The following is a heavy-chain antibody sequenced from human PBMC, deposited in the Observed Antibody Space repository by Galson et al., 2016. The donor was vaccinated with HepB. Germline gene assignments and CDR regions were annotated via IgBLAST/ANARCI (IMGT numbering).Heavy chain of an antibody. CDR3: ARGRVRGVNYFDY. CDR2: IWFDGGDE. D-gene: IGHD3-10*01. Sequence: SLRLSCAASGFTFSSYGMHWVRQAPGKGLEWVAVIWFDGGDEYVADSVKGRFTISRDNSKNTLYLQMSSLGAEDTAVYYCARGRVRGVNYFDYWGQGTLVTVSS. CDR1: GFTFSSYG. J-gene: IGHJ4*02. V-gene: IGHV3-33*01.